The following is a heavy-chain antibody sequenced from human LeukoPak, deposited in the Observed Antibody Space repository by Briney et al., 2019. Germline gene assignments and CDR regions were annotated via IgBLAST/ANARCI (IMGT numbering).Heavy chain of an antibody. J-gene: IGHJ4*02. CDR3: ARGEGYSSSSLADY. D-gene: IGHD6-6*01. CDR1: GFTFDDYG. Sequence: PGGSLRLSCAASGFTFDDYGMSWVRQAPGKGLEWVSGINWNGGSTGYADSVKGRFTISRDNAKNSPYLQMTSLRAEDTALYYCARGEGYSSSSLADYWGQGTLVTASS. V-gene: IGHV3-20*04. CDR2: INWNGGST.